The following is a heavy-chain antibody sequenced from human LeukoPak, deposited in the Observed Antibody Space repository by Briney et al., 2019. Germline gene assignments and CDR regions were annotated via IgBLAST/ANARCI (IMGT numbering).Heavy chain of an antibody. CDR2: IYYSGST. J-gene: IGHJ4*02. CDR1: GGSISSSSYY. CDR3: ARRGVVPAAYPDY. V-gene: IGHV4-39*01. Sequence: SETLSLACTVSGGSISSSSYYWGWIRQPPGKGLEWIGSIYYSGSTYYNPSLKSRVTISVDTSKNQCSLKLSSVTAADTAVYYCARRGVVPAAYPDYWGQGTLVTVSS. D-gene: IGHD2-2*01.